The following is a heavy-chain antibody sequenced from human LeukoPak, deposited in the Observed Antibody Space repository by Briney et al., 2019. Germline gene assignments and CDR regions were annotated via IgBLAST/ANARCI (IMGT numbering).Heavy chain of an antibody. J-gene: IGHJ4*02. Sequence: PSETLSLTCTVSGVSISSSNSYWGWIRQPPGKGLEWIGSIYYSGNTYYNASLKSQVSISIDTSKNQFSLKLTSVTAADAAVYYCARQTGSGLFILPGGQGTLVTVSS. CDR1: GVSISSSNSY. CDR3: ARQTGSGLFILP. D-gene: IGHD3/OR15-3a*01. CDR2: IYYSGNT. V-gene: IGHV4-39*01.